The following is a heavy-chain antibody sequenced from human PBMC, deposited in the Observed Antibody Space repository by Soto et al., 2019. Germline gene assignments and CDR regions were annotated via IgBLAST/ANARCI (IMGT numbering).Heavy chain of an antibody. CDR3: AKDRPGFFWRGPNQGMDV. V-gene: IGHV3-30*18. J-gene: IGHJ6*02. CDR1: GFTFSSYG. Sequence: QVQLVESGGGVVQPGRSLRLSCAASGFTFSSYGMHWVRQAPGKGLEWVAVISYDGSNKYYADSVKGRFTISRDNSKNTLYLQMNSLRAEDTAVYYCAKDRPGFFWRGPNQGMDVWGQGTTVTVSS. CDR2: ISYDGSNK. D-gene: IGHD3-3*01.